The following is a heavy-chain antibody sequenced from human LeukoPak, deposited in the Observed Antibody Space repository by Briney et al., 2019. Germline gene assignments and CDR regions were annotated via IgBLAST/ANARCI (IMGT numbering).Heavy chain of an antibody. CDR2: IYYGGTT. CDR3: ARHGGTLDYFDS. D-gene: IGHD1-26*01. V-gene: IGHV4-59*08. Sequence: PSETLSLTCSVSNGSISTYYWSWIRQSPGKGREWIGYIYYGGTTSYNPSLKRRVTISVHSPKNHFSLRLTSLTAADTALYYCARHGGTLDYFDSWGPGPLVIVSS. CDR1: NGSISTYY. J-gene: IGHJ4*02.